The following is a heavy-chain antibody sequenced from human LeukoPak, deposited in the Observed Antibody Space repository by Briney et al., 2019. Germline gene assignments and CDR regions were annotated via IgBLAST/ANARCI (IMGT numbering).Heavy chain of an antibody. CDR3: ARGFASGDYGAD. D-gene: IGHD4-17*01. J-gene: IGHJ4*02. Sequence: GGSLRLSCAASGVTYSLFWMSWVRQAPGKGLEWVANIKQDGSEKYYVDSVKGRFTISRDNAERSLYLQMNSLRAEDTAVYYCARGFASGDYGADWGQGTLVTVSS. CDR2: IKQDGSEK. V-gene: IGHV3-7*01. CDR1: GVTYSLFW.